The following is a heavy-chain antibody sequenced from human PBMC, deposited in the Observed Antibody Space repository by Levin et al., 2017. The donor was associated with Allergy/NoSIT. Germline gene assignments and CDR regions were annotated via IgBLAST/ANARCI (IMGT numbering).Heavy chain of an antibody. J-gene: IGHJ1*01. D-gene: IGHD4-17*01. Sequence: GGSLRLSCAASGFTFSSYSMNWVRQAPGKGLEWVSSISSSSSYIYYADSVKGRFTISRDNAKNSLYLQMNSLRAEDTAVYYCARDGDYGDGYFQHWGQGTLVTVSS. CDR1: GFTFSSYS. CDR3: ARDGDYGDGYFQH. CDR2: ISSSSSYI. V-gene: IGHV3-21*01.